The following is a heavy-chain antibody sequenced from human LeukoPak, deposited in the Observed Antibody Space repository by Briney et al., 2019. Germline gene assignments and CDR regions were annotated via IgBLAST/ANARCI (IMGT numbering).Heavy chain of an antibody. V-gene: IGHV3-23*01. CDR2: FSGSGGST. J-gene: IGHJ3*02. CDR3: AKWDGYDGHDAFDI. Sequence: GGSPRLSCAASGFTPSSYTMRSVRGAPGRRVGSVSAFSGSGGSTYHADSVKARFPISRENSKNTLYLQMNSLRAEDTAVYYCAKWDGYDGHDAFDIWGQGTMVTVSS. D-gene: IGHD5-12*01. CDR1: GFTPSSYT.